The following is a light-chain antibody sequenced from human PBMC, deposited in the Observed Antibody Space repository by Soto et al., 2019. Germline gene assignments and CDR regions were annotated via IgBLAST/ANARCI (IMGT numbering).Light chain of an antibody. CDR1: QSISDN. V-gene: IGKV3-15*01. Sequence: EVLMTQSPDTLYVSPGERVTLSCRASQSISDNLAWYQQKPGQGPRLLVYRASTRTLGIPARFSGSESGTEFTLTISSLQSEDFAVYHCQQYNIWPITFGQGTRLEIK. J-gene: IGKJ5*01. CDR2: RAS. CDR3: QQYNIWPIT.